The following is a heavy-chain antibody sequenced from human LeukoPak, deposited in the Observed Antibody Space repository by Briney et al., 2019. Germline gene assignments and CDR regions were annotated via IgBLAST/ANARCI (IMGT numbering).Heavy chain of an antibody. J-gene: IGHJ5*02. D-gene: IGHD6-6*01. CDR1: GGSISSGGYY. Sequence: SETLSLTCTVSGGSISSGGYYWSWIRQHPGKGLEWIGYIYYSGSTYYNPSLKSRVTISVDTSKNQFSLKLSSVTAADTAVYYCAGACGEEQLARNWFDPWGQGTLVTISS. CDR2: IYYSGST. V-gene: IGHV4-31*03. CDR3: AGACGEEQLARNWFDP.